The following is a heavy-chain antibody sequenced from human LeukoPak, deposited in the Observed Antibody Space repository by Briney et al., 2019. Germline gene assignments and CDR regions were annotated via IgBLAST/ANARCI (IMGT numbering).Heavy chain of an antibody. V-gene: IGHV3-66*02. D-gene: IGHD3-3*01. CDR2: IYIGGST. CDR1: GFTVSSNY. J-gene: IGHJ6*02. CDR3: ARGIRGPVLRFLEPGGMDV. Sequence: GGSLRLSCAASGFTVSSNYMSGVRQAPGKGLEWVSVIYIGGSTYYAGSVKGRFTISRDNSKNTLYLQMNSLRAEDTAVYYGARGIRGPVLRFLEPGGMDVWGQGTTVTVSS.